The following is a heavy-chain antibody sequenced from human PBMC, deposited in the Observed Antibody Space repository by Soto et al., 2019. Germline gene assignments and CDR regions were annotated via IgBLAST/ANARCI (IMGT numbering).Heavy chain of an antibody. V-gene: IGHV1-2*04. J-gene: IGHJ4*02. CDR2: IDPNTGGT. CDR1: GYTFAGYY. CDR3: AREWGYDSSGYNFED. D-gene: IGHD3-22*01. Sequence: QVQLVQSGAEVKKPGASVKVSCKASGYTFAGYYIHWVRQAPGQGLEWMGWIDPNTGGTNYAQKFQDWVTMTRDTSINTAYMELRRLRSDDTAVYYCAREWGYDSSGYNFEDWGQGTLITVSS.